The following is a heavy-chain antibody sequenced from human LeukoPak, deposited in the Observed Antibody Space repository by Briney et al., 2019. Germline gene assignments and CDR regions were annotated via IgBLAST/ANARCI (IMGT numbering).Heavy chain of an antibody. CDR2: INSDGYSI. CDR1: GFTFSSYW. J-gene: IGHJ4*02. CDR3: ARAVAVAGTDY. Sequence: PGGSLRLSCAASGFTFSSYWMHWVRHAPGKGLVWIARINSDGYSISYADSVKGGFTISRDNTKNTLYLQMNSLRAEDTAVYYCARAVAVAGTDYWGQGILVTVSS. D-gene: IGHD6-19*01. V-gene: IGHV3-74*01.